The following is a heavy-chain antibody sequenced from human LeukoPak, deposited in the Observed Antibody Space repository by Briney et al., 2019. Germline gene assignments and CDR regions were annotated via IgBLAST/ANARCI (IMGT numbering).Heavy chain of an antibody. CDR3: ARWWYSSGWYF. CDR1: GYTFTNNW. D-gene: IGHD6-19*01. CDR2: IDPSDSYT. Sequence: GESLRISCKASGYTFTNNWITWVRQMPGKGLEWMGRIDPSDSYTNYSPSFQGHVTISADKSITTAYLQWSSLKASDTAMYYCARWWYSSGWYFWGQGTLVTVSS. V-gene: IGHV5-10-1*01. J-gene: IGHJ4*02.